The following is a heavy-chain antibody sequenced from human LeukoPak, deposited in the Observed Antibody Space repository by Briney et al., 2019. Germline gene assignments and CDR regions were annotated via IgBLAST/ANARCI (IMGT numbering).Heavy chain of an antibody. CDR2: INPNSGGT. J-gene: IGHJ4*02. V-gene: IGHV1-2*02. CDR3: ARVEWLVRFDY. Sequence: ASVKVSCKASGYTFTGYYMHWVRQAPGQGLEWMGWINPNSGGTNYGQKFQGRVTMTRDTSISTAYMELSRLRSDDTAVYYCARVEWLVRFDYWGQGTLVTVSS. CDR1: GYTFTGYY. D-gene: IGHD6-19*01.